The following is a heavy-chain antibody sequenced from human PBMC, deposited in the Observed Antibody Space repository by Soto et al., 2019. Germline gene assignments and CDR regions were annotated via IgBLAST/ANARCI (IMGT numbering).Heavy chain of an antibody. Sequence: EVQLVESGGGLIQPGGSLRLSCAASEFTVSSNYMSWVRQAPGKGLEWVSVLYSGGIAYYRDSVQDRFIISRDNSKNTLFLQMNSLSAEDTAVYFCAGGGDYRSGRHVFDFWGQGTLVTVSS. D-gene: IGHD4-4*01. J-gene: IGHJ4*02. CDR2: LYSGGIA. CDR1: EFTVSSNY. CDR3: AGGGDYRSGRHVFDF. V-gene: IGHV3-53*01.